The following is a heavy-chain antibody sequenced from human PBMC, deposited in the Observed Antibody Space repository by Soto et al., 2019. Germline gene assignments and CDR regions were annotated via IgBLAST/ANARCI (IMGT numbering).Heavy chain of an antibody. CDR3: AREGIVLVPGTQYYYYGMDV. CDR2: ISAYNGNT. V-gene: IGHV1-18*01. CDR1: GYTFTSYG. Sequence: QVQLVQSGAEVKKPGASVKVSCKASGYTFTSYGISWVRQAPGQGLEWMGWISAYNGNTNYAQKLQGRVTMTTDTPTSTAYMELRSLRSDDTAVYYCAREGIVLVPGTQYYYYGMDVWGQGTTVTVSS. D-gene: IGHD2-2*01. J-gene: IGHJ6*02.